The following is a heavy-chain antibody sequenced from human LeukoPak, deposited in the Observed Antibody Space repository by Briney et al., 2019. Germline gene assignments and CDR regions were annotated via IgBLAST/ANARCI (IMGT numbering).Heavy chain of an antibody. CDR1: ARSISRGGDD. Sequence: SQTLSLTCTVAARSISRGGDDCTWIRQHPGKGLEWIGFIYHTGTTHYNPSLKSRITISVDTSDNQFSLRLSSVTAADTAVYYCARGDCSNYMFDPWGQGTLVTVSS. J-gene: IGHJ5*02. CDR3: ARGDCSNYMFDP. CDR2: IYHTGTT. D-gene: IGHD4-11*01. V-gene: IGHV4-31*03.